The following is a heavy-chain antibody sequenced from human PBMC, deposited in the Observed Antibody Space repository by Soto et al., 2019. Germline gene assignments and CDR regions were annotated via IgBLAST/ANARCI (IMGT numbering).Heavy chain of an antibody. Sequence: ASVKVSCKASGFTFTSYAISWVRQAPGQGLEWMGWISAYNDNTNYAQKLQGRVTMTTDTSTSTAYMELSSLRSEDTAVYYCARYLSSGYYYYFDYWGQGTLVTVSS. CDR1: GFTFTSYA. J-gene: IGHJ4*02. CDR3: ARYLSSGYYYYFDY. CDR2: ISAYNDNT. D-gene: IGHD3-22*01. V-gene: IGHV1-18*01.